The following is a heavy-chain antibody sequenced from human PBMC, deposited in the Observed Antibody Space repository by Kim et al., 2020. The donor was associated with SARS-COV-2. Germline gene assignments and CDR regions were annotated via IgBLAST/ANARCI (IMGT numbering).Heavy chain of an antibody. Sequence: GGSLRLSCTASGFSFSDYYMGWIRQAPGKGLEWVSYISDTGGTRHHADPVKGRFTISRDDAKKSLFLQMNGLRAEDTAVYYCVRVRDDGRTWNLFADVWGQGTAVTVS. CDR3: VRVRDDGRTWNLFADV. CDR2: ISDTGGTR. J-gene: IGHJ6*02. V-gene: IGHV3-11*01. CDR1: GFSFSDYY. D-gene: IGHD1-1*01.